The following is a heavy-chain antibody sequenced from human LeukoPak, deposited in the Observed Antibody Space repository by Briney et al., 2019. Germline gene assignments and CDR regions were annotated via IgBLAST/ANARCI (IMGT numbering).Heavy chain of an antibody. CDR1: GGTFSSYA. V-gene: IGHV1-69*01. J-gene: IGHJ6*02. CDR2: ITPIFGTA. Sequence: GSSVKVSCKASGGTFSSYAISWVRQAPGQGLEWMGGITPIFGTANYAQKFQGRVTITADESTSTAYMELSSLRSEDTAVYYCASPTPSYYDFWSGPRRIGYYYGMDVWGQGTTVTVSS. D-gene: IGHD3-3*01. CDR3: ASPTPSYYDFWSGPRRIGYYYGMDV.